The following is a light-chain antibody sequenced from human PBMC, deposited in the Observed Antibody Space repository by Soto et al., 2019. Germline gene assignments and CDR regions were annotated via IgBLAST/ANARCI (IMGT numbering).Light chain of an antibody. J-gene: IGKJ5*01. CDR1: QSVSSN. Sequence: EVVMTQSPDTLSVSPGXRATLSCRASQSVSSNLAWYQQKLGQAPRLLIYGASTRATGISARISGSGSGTEFTLTISSLQSEDFAIYYCQQYNNWPRTFGQGTRLETK. CDR2: GAS. V-gene: IGKV3-15*01. CDR3: QQYNNWPRT.